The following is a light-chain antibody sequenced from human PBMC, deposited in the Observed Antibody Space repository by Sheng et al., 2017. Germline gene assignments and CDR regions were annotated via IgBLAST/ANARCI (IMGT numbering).Light chain of an antibody. CDR2: GVS. CDR1: QSVGIN. CDR3: LLHEISPTMYT. V-gene: IGKV3D-15*02. J-gene: IGKJ2*01. Sequence: EIVMTQSPATLSVSPGERATLSCRASQSVGINLAWYQHKAGQTPRLLMYGVSNRATGIPDRFSGSGSGTDFTLTISRLEPEDFAVYYCLLHEISPTMYTFGQGTKLEI.